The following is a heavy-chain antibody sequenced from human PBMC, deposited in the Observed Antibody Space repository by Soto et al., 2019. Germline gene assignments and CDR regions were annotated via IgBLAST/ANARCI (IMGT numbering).Heavy chain of an antibody. Sequence: GGSLRLSCAASGFTFSYYYMSWIRQAPGKGLEWVSYISSSSSYTNYADSVKGRFTISRDNAKNSLYLQMNSLRAEDTAVYYCARVGYLGYSSSWYEDYWGQGTLVTVSS. V-gene: IGHV3-11*06. CDR3: ARVGYLGYSSSWYEDY. CDR2: ISSSSSYT. CDR1: GFTFSYYY. J-gene: IGHJ4*02. D-gene: IGHD6-13*01.